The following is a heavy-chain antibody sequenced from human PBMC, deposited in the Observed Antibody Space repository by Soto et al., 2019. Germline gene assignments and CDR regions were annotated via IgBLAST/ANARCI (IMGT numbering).Heavy chain of an antibody. J-gene: IGHJ4*02. CDR1: GFTFSSYS. Sequence: EVQLLESGGGLVQPGGSLRLSCAASGFTFSSYSMSWVRQAPGKGLEWVSGFRSGGDDDTTYYADSVRGRFTISRDNSKNTLYLQMNSLRAEDTAVYYCARDGSTSPYPPSPFFDYWGQGTLVTVSS. CDR2: FRSGGDDDTT. CDR3: ARDGSTSPYPPSPFFDY. V-gene: IGHV3-23*01. D-gene: IGHD2-2*01.